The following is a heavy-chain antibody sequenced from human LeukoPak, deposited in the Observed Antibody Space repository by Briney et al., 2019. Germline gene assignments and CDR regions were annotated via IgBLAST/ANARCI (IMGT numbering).Heavy chain of an antibody. CDR1: GFTFSSYW. V-gene: IGHV3-7*01. Sequence: GGPLRLSCAASGFTFSSYWMSWVRQAPGKGLKWVANIKQDGSEKYYVDSVKGRFTISRNNAKNSLYLQMNSLRAEDTAVYYCASGYYDFWSGYSHSYYFDYWGQGTLVTVSS. CDR3: ASGYYDFWSGYSHSYYFDY. D-gene: IGHD3-3*01. J-gene: IGHJ4*02. CDR2: IKQDGSEK.